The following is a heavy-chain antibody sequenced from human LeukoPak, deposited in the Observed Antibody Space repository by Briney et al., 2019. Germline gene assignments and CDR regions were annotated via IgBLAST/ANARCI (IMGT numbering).Heavy chain of an antibody. CDR2: IFSSGRT. D-gene: IGHD1-26*01. J-gene: IGHJ2*01. CDR3: ARLGLLPWYFDV. V-gene: IGHV4-4*09. CDR1: GFSISNCY. Sequence: SETLSLTCSVSGFSISNCYWSWVRQSPGKGLEWIGNIFSSGRTNYNPSLKSRVTLSVDTSKNQFSLKLSYVTATDTAVYYCARLGLLPWYFDVWGRGTLVTVSS.